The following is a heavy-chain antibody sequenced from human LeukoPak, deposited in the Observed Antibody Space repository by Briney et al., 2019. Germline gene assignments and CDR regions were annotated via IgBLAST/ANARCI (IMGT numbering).Heavy chain of an antibody. D-gene: IGHD6-19*01. Sequence: SETLSLTCAVYGGSFSGYYWSWIRQPPGKGLEWIGYIYYSGSTNYNPSLKSRVTISVDTSKNQFSLKLSSVTAADTAVYYCARGSSSGWYGGYFDYWGQGTLVTVSS. J-gene: IGHJ4*02. V-gene: IGHV4-59*01. CDR1: GGSFSGYY. CDR3: ARGSSSGWYGGYFDY. CDR2: IYYSGST.